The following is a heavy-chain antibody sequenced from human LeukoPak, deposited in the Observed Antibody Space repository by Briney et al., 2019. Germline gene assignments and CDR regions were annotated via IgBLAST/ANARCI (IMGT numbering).Heavy chain of an antibody. D-gene: IGHD3-10*01. CDR3: AREEVTMVRGVIDY. CDR2: IRYDGSNK. V-gene: IGHV3-30*02. Sequence: GGSLRLSCAASGFTFSSYGMHWVRQAPGKGLEWVAFIRYDGSNKYYADSVKGRFTISRDNSKNTLYLQMNSLRAEDTAVYYCAREEVTMVRGVIDYWGQGTLVTVSS. J-gene: IGHJ4*02. CDR1: GFTFSSYG.